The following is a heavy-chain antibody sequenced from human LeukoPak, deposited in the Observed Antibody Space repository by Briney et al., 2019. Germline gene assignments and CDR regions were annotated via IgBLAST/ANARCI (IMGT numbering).Heavy chain of an antibody. Sequence: GASVKVSCKASGYTFTGYYMHWVRQAPGQGLEWMGWINTNTGNPTYAQGFTGRFVFSLDTSVSTAYLQISSLKAEDTAVYYCTRFAVVPAANYYYYYGMDVWGQGTTVTVSS. J-gene: IGHJ6*02. CDR1: GYTFTGYY. V-gene: IGHV7-4-1*02. D-gene: IGHD2-2*01. CDR3: TRFAVVPAANYYYYYGMDV. CDR2: INTNTGNP.